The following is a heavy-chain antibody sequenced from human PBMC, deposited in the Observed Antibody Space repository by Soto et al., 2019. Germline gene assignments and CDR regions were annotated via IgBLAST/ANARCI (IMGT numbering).Heavy chain of an antibody. J-gene: IGHJ6*02. CDR3: ARVLAYYDFWSGRYYYYGMDV. CDR2: INHSGST. D-gene: IGHD3-3*01. V-gene: IGHV4-34*01. CDR1: GGSFSGYY. Sequence: SETLSLTCAVYGGSFSGYYWSWIRQPPGKGLEWIGEINHSGSTNYNPSLKSRVTISVDTSKNQFSLKLSSVTAADTAVYYCARVLAYYDFWSGRYYYYGMDVWGQGTTVT.